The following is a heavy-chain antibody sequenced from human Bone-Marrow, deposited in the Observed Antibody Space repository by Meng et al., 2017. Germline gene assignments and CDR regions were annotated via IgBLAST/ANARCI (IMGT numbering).Heavy chain of an antibody. CDR2: IYYSGST. CDR1: GGSISSGGYY. V-gene: IGHV4-31*01. D-gene: IGHD1-14*01. Sequence: QVQLQEAGPGHVKPSQTLSLTCTGSGGSISSGGYYWSWIRQHPGKGLEWIGYIYYSGSTYYNPSLKSLVTISVDTSKNQFSLKLSSVTAADTAVYYCAREASPEYYFDYWGQGTLVTVSS. CDR3: AREASPEYYFDY. J-gene: IGHJ4*02.